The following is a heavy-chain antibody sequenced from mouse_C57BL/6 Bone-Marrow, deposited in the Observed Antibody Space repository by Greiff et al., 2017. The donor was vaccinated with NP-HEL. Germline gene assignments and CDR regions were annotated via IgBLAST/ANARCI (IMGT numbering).Heavy chain of an antibody. CDR3: ARDWYYGRGWYFDV. Sequence: QVQLQQPGAELFQDGASVKLSCKASGYTFTSYWMHWVKQRPGRGLEWIGRIAHNSGGTKYNEKFKSKATLTVDKPSSTAYMQLSSLTSEDSAVYYCARDWYYGRGWYFDVWGTGTTVTVSS. J-gene: IGHJ1*03. CDR1: GYTFTSYW. CDR2: IAHNSGGT. D-gene: IGHD1-1*01. V-gene: IGHV1-72*01.